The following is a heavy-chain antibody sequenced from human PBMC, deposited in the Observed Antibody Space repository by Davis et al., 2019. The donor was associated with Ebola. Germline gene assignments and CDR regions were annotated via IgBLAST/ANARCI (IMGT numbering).Heavy chain of an antibody. D-gene: IGHD3-22*01. J-gene: IGHJ4*02. CDR1: GGTFSSYA. Sequence: AASVKVSCKASGGTFSSYAISWVRQAPGQGLEWMGGIIPIFGTANYAQKFQGRVTMTTDTSTSTAYMELRSLRSDDTAVYYCATETLDYYDSSGYYYFHYWGQGTLVTVSS. V-gene: IGHV1-69*05. CDR3: ATETLDYYDSSGYYYFHY. CDR2: IIPIFGTA.